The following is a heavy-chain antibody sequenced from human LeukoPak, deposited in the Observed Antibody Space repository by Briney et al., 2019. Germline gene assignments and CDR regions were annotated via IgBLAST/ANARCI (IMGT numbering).Heavy chain of an antibody. CDR2: IYYSGST. CDR1: GGSISSGDYY. Sequence: SETLSLTCTVSGGSISSGDYYWSWIRQPPGKGLEWIGYIYYSGSTYYNPSLKSRVTISVDTSKNQFSLKLSSVTAADTAVYYCARVTRTWAPRFDYWGQGTLVIVSS. CDR3: ARVTRTWAPRFDY. J-gene: IGHJ4*02. V-gene: IGHV4-30-4*01. D-gene: IGHD1-14*01.